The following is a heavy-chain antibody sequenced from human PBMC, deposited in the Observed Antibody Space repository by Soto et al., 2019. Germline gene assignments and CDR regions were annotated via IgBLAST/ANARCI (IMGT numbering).Heavy chain of an antibody. J-gene: IGHJ4*02. V-gene: IGHV3-33*08. CDR2: IWYDGNNK. CDR3: ARGLQSLFDY. Sequence: GLSLRLSCAVSGCTFSSYGMHWVRQAPGKGLEWVAVIWYDGNNKYYADSVKGRFTISRDNSNNTLYVQMTSLRAEDTAVYYCARGLQSLFDYWGQGTLVTVSS. CDR1: GCTFSSYG.